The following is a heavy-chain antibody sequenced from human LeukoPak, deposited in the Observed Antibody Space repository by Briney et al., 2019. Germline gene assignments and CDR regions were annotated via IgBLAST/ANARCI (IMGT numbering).Heavy chain of an antibody. J-gene: IGHJ4*02. CDR1: GFTFSSYS. V-gene: IGHV3-21*01. CDR3: ARFSTVTTFDY. Sequence: PGGSLRLSCAASGFTFSSYSMNWVRQAPGKGLEWVSSISSSSSYIYYAASVKGRFTISRDNAKNSLYLQMNSLRAEDTAVYYCARFSTVTTFDYWGQGTLVTVSS. CDR2: ISSSSSYI. D-gene: IGHD4-17*01.